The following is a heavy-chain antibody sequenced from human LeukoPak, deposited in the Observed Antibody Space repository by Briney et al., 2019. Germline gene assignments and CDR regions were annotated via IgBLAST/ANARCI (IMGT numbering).Heavy chain of an antibody. CDR1: GYTFTSFY. V-gene: IGHV1-46*01. Sequence: GASVKVSCKASGYTFTSFYMHWVRQAPGQGLEWMGIINPSGGSTSYAQKFQGRVTMTRDMSTSTVYMELSSLRSEDTAVYYGARDPAAGPNYYYYMDVWGKGTTVTVSS. CDR2: INPSGGST. D-gene: IGHD6-13*01. CDR3: ARDPAAGPNYYYYMDV. J-gene: IGHJ6*03.